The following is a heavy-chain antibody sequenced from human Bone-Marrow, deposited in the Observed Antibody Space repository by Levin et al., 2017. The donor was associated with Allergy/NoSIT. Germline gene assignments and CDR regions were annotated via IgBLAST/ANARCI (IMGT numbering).Heavy chain of an antibody. D-gene: IGHD5-18*01. V-gene: IGHV3-48*04. Sequence: GGSLRLSCVGSGFTFGFYSMNWVRQAPGKGLEWVSYISSSSTTIYYADAVKGRFTVSRDNANNAMYLLMNTLRAEDTAVYYCARGLGGYINGYPTDSYSNAMAVWGQGTTVTVPS. CDR2: ISSSSTTI. CDR3: ARGLGGYINGYPTDSYSNAMAV. J-gene: IGHJ6*02. CDR1: GFTFGFYS.